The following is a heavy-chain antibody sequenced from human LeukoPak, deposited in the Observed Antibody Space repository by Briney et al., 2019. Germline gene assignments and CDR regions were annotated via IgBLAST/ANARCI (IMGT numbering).Heavy chain of an antibody. V-gene: IGHV3-74*01. J-gene: IGHJ4*02. CDR3: ARDKGTGWYGFDY. Sequence: GGSLRLSCAASGFTFSSYWMHWVRQAPGKGLVWVSHINSDGSSTTYADSVKGRFTISRDNSKNTLYLQMNSLRAEDTAVYYCARDKGTGWYGFDYWGQGTLVSVSS. CDR2: INSDGSST. D-gene: IGHD6-19*01. CDR1: GFTFSSYW.